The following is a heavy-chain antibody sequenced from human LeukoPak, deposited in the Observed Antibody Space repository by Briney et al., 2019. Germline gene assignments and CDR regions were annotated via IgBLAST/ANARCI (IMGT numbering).Heavy chain of an antibody. CDR3: ARGDLTGDFMVIDY. CDR2: IIPIFGTA. J-gene: IGHJ4*02. CDR1: GYTFTSYY. Sequence: SVKVSCKASGYTFTSYYMHWVRQAPGQGLEWMGEIIPIFGTANYAQKFQGRVTITTDESTSTAYMELSSLRSEDTAVYYCARGDLTGDFMVIDYWGQGTLVTVSS. V-gene: IGHV1-69*05. D-gene: IGHD7-27*01.